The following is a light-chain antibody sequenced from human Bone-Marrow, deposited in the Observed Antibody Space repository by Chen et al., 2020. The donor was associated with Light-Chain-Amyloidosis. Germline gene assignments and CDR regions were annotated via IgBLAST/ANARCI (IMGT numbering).Light chain of an antibody. J-gene: IGLJ2*01. CDR1: SSAIGDNKF. CDR2: AVH. Sequence: QSALTQPASVSGSPGQWITISCTGTSSAIGDNKFVSWYQQRPGRGPKLLIFAVHNRPSGVSDRFSGSKVDTTASLTLSGLRAEDEADYDCFSSTSTSPVLFGGGTKLTVL. V-gene: IGLV2-14*01. CDR3: FSSTSTSPVL.